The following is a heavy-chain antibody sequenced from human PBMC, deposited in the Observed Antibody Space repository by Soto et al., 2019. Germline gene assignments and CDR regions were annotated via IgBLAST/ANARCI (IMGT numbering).Heavy chain of an antibody. V-gene: IGHV3-48*02. CDR3: ARDGCSSTSCYPLGYYYYGMDV. J-gene: IGHJ6*02. Sequence: GGSLRLSCAASGFTFSSYSMNWVRQAPGKGLEWVSYISSSSSTIYYADSVKGRFTISRDNAKNSLYLQMNSLRDEDTAVYYCARDGCSSTSCYPLGYYYYGMDVWGQGTTVPVSS. CDR1: GFTFSSYS. CDR2: ISSSSSTI. D-gene: IGHD2-2*01.